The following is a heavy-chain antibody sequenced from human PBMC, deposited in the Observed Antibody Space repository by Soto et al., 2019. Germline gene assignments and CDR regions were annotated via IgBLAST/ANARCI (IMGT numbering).Heavy chain of an antibody. Sequence: GGSLRLSCAASGFTFSSYGMHWVRQAPGKGLEWVAVISYDGSNKYYADSVKGRFTISRDNSKNTLYLQMNSLRAEDTAVYYCAKDLDPYYYYGMDVWGQGTTVTVSS. D-gene: IGHD3-3*01. CDR2: ISYDGSNK. V-gene: IGHV3-30*18. CDR1: GFTFSSYG. J-gene: IGHJ6*02. CDR3: AKDLDPYYYYGMDV.